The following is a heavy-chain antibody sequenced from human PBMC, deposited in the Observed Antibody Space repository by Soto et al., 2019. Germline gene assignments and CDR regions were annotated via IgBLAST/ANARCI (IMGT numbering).Heavy chain of an antibody. CDR3: ARDPDNGMDV. CDR2: IYYSGST. CDR1: GGSISSYH. D-gene: IGHD2-15*01. V-gene: IGHV4-59*01. Sequence: TSETLSLTCTVSGGSISSYHWSWIRQPPGKGLEWIGYIYYSGSTNYNPSLKSRVTISVDTSKNQFSLKLSSVTAADTAVYYCARDPDNGMDVWGQGTTVTVPS. J-gene: IGHJ6*02.